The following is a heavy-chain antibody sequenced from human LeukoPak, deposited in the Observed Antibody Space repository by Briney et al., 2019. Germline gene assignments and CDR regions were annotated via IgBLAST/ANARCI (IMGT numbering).Heavy chain of an antibody. V-gene: IGHV4-39*01. CDR3: ARWLVVGDNWFDP. CDR2: IYYSGST. Sequence: SETLSLTCTVSVGSISSSTYYWGWIRQPPGKGLEWIGRIYYSGSTYYNPSLKSRVTISVDTSKNQFSLKLSSVTAADTAVYYSARWLVVGDNWFDPWGQRTLVTVSS. CDR1: VGSISSSTYY. J-gene: IGHJ5*02. D-gene: IGHD6-19*01.